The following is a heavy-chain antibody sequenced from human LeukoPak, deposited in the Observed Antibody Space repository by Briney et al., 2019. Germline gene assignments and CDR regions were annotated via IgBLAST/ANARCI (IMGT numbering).Heavy chain of an antibody. CDR3: TRPVGDRDY. V-gene: IGHV3-73*01. CDR1: GFTFSGSA. Sequence: GGSLRLSCAASGFTFSGSAMHWVRQASGKGREWVGRIRSKANSYATAYAASVKGRFTISRDDSKNTAYLQMNSLKTEDTAVYYCTRPVGDRDYWGQGTLVTVSS. CDR2: IRSKANSYAT. D-gene: IGHD3-16*01. J-gene: IGHJ4*02.